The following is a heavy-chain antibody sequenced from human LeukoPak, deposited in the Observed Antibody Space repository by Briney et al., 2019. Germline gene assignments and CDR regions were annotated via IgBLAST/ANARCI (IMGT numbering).Heavy chain of an antibody. CDR3: ARGSYYFDF. Sequence: SETLSLTCTVSGGSIRSYYWSWMRQPPGKGLEWIGYIYYSGRTKYNPSLKSRATISVDTSKNQFSLKLSSVTAADTAVYYCARGSYYFDFWGEGTLVTVSS. V-gene: IGHV4-59*08. J-gene: IGHJ4*02. D-gene: IGHD1-26*01. CDR2: IYYSGRT. CDR1: GGSIRSYY.